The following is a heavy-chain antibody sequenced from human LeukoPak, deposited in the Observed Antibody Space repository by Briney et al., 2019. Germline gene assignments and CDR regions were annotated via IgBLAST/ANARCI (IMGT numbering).Heavy chain of an antibody. CDR2: ISRRDDYT. CDR3: ANDYRSGSFHDF. J-gene: IGHJ4*02. V-gene: IGHV3-23*01. CDR1: GFDFSSYA. D-gene: IGHD3-10*01. Sequence: GGSLRLSCAASGFDFSSYAMSWVRQPPGKGLEWVSVISRRDDYTYYADSVKGRFTISRDNSKNTLYLRMNSLRAEDTAVYYCANDYRSGSFHDFWGQGTLVTVSS.